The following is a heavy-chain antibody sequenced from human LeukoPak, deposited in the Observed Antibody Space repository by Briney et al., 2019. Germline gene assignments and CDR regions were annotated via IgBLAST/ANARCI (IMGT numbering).Heavy chain of an antibody. Sequence: SETLSLTCAVYGGSFSGYYWSWIRQPPGKGLEWIGEINHSGSTNYNPSLKSRVTISVDTSKNQFSLKLSSVTAADTAVCYCARESGTGIGWFDPWGQGTLVTVSS. J-gene: IGHJ5*02. V-gene: IGHV4-34*01. CDR2: INHSGST. CDR1: GGSFSGYY. CDR3: ARESGTGIGWFDP. D-gene: IGHD1-26*01.